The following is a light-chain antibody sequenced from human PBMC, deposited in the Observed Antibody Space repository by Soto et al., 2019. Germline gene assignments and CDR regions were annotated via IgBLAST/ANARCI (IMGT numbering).Light chain of an antibody. CDR2: DVI. Sequence: QSALTQPRSVSGSPGQSVTISCTGTRNDVGTYDRVSWYQQSPGTAPKLIIYDVIKRPSGVPDRFSGSKSGNTASLTVSGLLTEEESDYYCCSYAGNYIYVFGSGTKLTVL. V-gene: IGLV2-11*01. CDR3: CSYAGNYIYV. J-gene: IGLJ1*01. CDR1: RNDVGTYDR.